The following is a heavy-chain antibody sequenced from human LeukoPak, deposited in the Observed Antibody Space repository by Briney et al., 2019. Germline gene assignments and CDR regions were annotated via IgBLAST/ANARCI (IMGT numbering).Heavy chain of an antibody. CDR1: GYTLTELS. CDR2: FDPEDGET. V-gene: IGHV1-24*01. CDR3: ATKSPYGAFDI. Sequence: ASVNVSCKVSGYTLTELSMHWVRQAPGKGLEWMGGFDPEDGETIYAQKFQGRVTMTEDTSTDTAYMELSSLRSEDTAVYYCATKSPYGAFDIWGQGTMVTASS. D-gene: IGHD3-10*01. J-gene: IGHJ3*02.